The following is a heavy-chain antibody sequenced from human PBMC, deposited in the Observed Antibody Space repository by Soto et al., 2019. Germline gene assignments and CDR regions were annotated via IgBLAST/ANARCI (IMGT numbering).Heavy chain of an antibody. CDR1: GYTFTGYY. V-gene: IGHV1-2*04. CDR2: INPNSGGT. J-gene: IGHJ6*02. CDR3: ARGLWFGESYYYYYGMDV. Sequence: ASVKVSCKASGYTFTGYYMHWVRQAPGQGLEWMGWINPNSGGTNYAKKFQGWVTMTRDRSISTAYMELSRLRSDDTAVYYCARGLWFGESYYYYYGMDVWGQGTTVTVSS. D-gene: IGHD3-10*01.